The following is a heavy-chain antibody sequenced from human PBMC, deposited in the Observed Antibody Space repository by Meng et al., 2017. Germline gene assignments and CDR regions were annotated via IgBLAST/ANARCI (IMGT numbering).Heavy chain of an antibody. CDR2: ITKDGCRK. V-gene: IGHV3-30*16. Sequence: QGQVVESGGDVVPPGRSLTLSCAASGFIFSNYEMHWVRQAPGKGLEWVACITKDGCRKYYLGSVRGRFTISRDNSKNTLYLEMNSLRSEDTALYYCARDFDYWGQGTLVTVSS. CDR3: ARDFDY. CDR1: GFIFSNYE. J-gene: IGHJ4*02.